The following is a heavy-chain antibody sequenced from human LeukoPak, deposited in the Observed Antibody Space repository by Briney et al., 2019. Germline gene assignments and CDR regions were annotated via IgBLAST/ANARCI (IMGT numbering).Heavy chain of an antibody. Sequence: GGSLRLSCAASGFTFSSYAMSWVRQAPGKGLEWVTAISGSGGSTYYADSVKGRFTISRDNSKNTLYLQMSSLRAEDTALYYCAVNWNLDYWGQGTLVTVSS. CDR1: GFTFSSYA. D-gene: IGHD1-1*01. J-gene: IGHJ4*02. CDR2: ISGSGGST. V-gene: IGHV3-23*01. CDR3: AVNWNLDY.